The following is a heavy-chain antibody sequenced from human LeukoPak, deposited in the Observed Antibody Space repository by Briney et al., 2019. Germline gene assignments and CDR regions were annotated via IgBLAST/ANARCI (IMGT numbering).Heavy chain of an antibody. D-gene: IGHD2-8*01. V-gene: IGHV3-15*01. J-gene: IGHJ5*02. Sequence: PGGSLRLSCAASGFTFSNAWMSWVRQAPGKGLEWVGRIKTKTDGETTDYAAPVKGRFTISRDDSKNTLYLQMNSLKTEDTAVYYCTTATLGYCINGVCERFDPWGQGTVVTVSS. CDR1: GFTFSNAW. CDR3: TTATLGYCINGVCERFDP. CDR2: IKTKTDGETT.